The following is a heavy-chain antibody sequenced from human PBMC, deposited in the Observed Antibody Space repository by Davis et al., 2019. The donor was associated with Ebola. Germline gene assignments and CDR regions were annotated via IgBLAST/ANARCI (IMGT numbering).Heavy chain of an antibody. J-gene: IGHJ4*02. CDR3: ARAGSGYYYARFDY. V-gene: IGHV4-59*01. CDR1: GGSISSYY. CDR2: IYYSGST. D-gene: IGHD3-22*01. Sequence: MPGGSLRLSCTVSGGSISSYYWSWIRQPPGKGLEWIGYIYYSGSTNYNPSLKSRVTISVDTSKNQFSLKLSSVTAADTAVYYCARAGSGYYYARFDYWGQGTLVTVSS.